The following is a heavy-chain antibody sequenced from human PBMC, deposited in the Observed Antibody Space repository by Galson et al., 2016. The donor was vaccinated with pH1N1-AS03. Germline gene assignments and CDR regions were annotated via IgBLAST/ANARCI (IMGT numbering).Heavy chain of an antibody. D-gene: IGHD6-13*01. CDR3: LRHQGIAPSGPNDAFDM. CDR2: MSSKSTYT. Sequence: SLRLSCAASGFNFDDYYMSWIRQAPGKGLEWVSYMSSKSTYTNSADSVKGRFTISRDNARNSLFLQMDSLRAEDTAVYFCLRHQGIAPSGPNDAFDMWGQGTMVTVSS. J-gene: IGHJ3*02. CDR1: GFNFDDYY. V-gene: IGHV3-11*06.